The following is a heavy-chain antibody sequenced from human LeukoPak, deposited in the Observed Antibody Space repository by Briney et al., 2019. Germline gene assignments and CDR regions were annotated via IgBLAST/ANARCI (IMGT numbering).Heavy chain of an antibody. D-gene: IGHD3-10*01. CDR3: ARELSYYGSGNYYQGRGYYFDY. Sequence: ASVKVSRKASGYTLTTNVISWVRHAPGQGREWGGWISPYNGNTNYAEKVQGRITMTTDTYTKTVFMELGSLTSDDTDVYYCARELSYYGSGNYYQGRGYYFDYWGQGTLLTVSS. V-gene: IGHV1-18*01. CDR2: ISPYNGNT. CDR1: GYTLTTNV. J-gene: IGHJ4*02.